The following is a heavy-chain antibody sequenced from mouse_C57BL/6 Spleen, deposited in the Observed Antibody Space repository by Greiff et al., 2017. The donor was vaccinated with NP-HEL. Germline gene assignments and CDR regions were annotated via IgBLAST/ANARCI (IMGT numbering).Heavy chain of an antibody. CDR1: GYTFTDYY. CDR2: INPNNGGT. CDR3: ARRGLRRGFDY. V-gene: IGHV1-26*01. D-gene: IGHD2-2*01. J-gene: IGHJ2*01. Sequence: EVQLQQSGPELVKPGASVKISCKASGYTFTDYYMNWVKQSHGKSLEWIGDINPNNGGTSYNQKFKGKATLTVDKSSSTAYMDLRSLTSEDSAVYYCARRGLRRGFDYWGQGTTLTVSS.